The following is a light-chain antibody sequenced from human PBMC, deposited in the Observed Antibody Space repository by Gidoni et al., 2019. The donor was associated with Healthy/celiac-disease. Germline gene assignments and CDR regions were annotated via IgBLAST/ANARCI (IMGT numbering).Light chain of an antibody. J-gene: IGKJ1*01. CDR1: QSLLHSNGYNY. Sequence: DIVMTPSPPFLPVTPGEPASISCRSSQSLLHSNGYNYLDWYLQKPGQSPQLLIYSGSDRASGVPDRFSGSGSGTDFTLKISRVEAEDVGVYYCMQALQTPWTFGQGTKVEIK. V-gene: IGKV2-28*01. CDR3: MQALQTPWT. CDR2: SGS.